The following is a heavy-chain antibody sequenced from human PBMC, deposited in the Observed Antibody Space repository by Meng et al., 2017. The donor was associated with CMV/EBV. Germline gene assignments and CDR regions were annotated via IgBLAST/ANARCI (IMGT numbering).Heavy chain of an antibody. CDR1: GGSISSSSYY. CDR2: IYYSGST. CDR3: ARHAQGIAAAGTHGWFDP. D-gene: IGHD6-13*01. V-gene: IGHV4-39*01. J-gene: IGHJ5*02. Sequence: SETLSLTCTVSGGSISSSSYYWGWIRQPPGKGLEWIGSIYYSGSTYYNPPLKSRVTISVDTSKNQFSLKLSSVTAADTAVYYCARHAQGIAAAGTHGWFDPWGQGTLVTVSS.